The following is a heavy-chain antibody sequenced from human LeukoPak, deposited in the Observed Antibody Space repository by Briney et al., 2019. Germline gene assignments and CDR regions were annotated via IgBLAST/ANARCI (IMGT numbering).Heavy chain of an antibody. D-gene: IGHD6-6*01. CDR1: GYTFIDYY. CDR2: ISPNRGGR. V-gene: IGHV1-2*02. J-gene: IGHJ4*02. CDR3: ATEAPSYCFDY. Sequence: AVKVSCKASGYTFIDYYMHWLGQAPAQGREGIGGISPNRGGRKYVQKFQGRVTMTRETSIPTVYMELSGLSFDDTAVYYCATEAPSYCFDYWGQGTLVTVSS.